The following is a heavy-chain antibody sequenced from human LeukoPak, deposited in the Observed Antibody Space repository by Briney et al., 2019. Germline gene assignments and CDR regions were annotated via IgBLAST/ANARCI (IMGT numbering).Heavy chain of an antibody. J-gene: IGHJ4*02. Sequence: PSETLSLTCTVSGGSISSYYWSWIRQPPGKGLEWIGYIYYSGSTNYNPSLKSRVTISVDTSKNQFSLKLSSVTAADTAVCYCARELVDYDFWSGYYPKYYFDYWGQGTLVTVSS. CDR2: IYYSGST. CDR3: ARELVDYDFWSGYYPKYYFDY. CDR1: GGSISSYY. D-gene: IGHD3-3*01. V-gene: IGHV4-59*12.